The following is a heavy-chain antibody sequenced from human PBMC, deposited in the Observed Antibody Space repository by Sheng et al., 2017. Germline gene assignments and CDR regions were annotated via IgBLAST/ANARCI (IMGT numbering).Heavy chain of an antibody. CDR3: AREGLGYCSGDSCYNFYYSGMDV. J-gene: IGHJ6*02. CDR2: ISPYDGNT. CDR1: GYTFTSYG. V-gene: IGHV1-18*01. D-gene: IGHD2-15*01. Sequence: QVQLVQSGAEVKEPGASVIVSCKASGYTFTSYGISWVRQAPGQGLEWMGWISPYDGNTNSAHQLQDRVTMTTDTYTSTAYMELKSLRSDDTAVYYCAREGLGYCSGDSCYNFYYSGMDVWDQGP.